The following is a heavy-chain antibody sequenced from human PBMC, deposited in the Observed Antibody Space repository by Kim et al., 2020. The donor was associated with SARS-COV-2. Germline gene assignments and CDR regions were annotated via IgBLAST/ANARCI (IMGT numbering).Heavy chain of an antibody. V-gene: IGHV3-11*01. D-gene: IGHD6-19*01. J-gene: IGHJ6*02. CDR2: ISSSGSTI. CDR3: ASPIAVAPRGAYYYYYYGMDV. CDR1: GFTFSDYY. Sequence: GGSLRLSCAASGFTFSDYYMSWIRQAPGKGLEWVSYISSSGSTIYYADSVKGRFTISRDNAKNSLYLQMNSLRAEDTAVYYCASPIAVAPRGAYYYYYYGMDVWGQGTTVTVSS.